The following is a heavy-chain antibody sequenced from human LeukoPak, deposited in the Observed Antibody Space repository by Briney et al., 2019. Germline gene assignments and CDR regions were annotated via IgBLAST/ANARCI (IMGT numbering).Heavy chain of an antibody. D-gene: IGHD1-20*01. J-gene: IGHJ6*02. CDR1: GYTFTAYY. Sequence: ASVTVSCKASGYTFTAYYMHWVRQAPGQGLEWMGWINPNSGGTNYAQKFQGRVTMTRDTSISTAYMEPSRLRSDDTAVYYCARDEVTGIDYYYYGMDVWGQGTTVTVSS. V-gene: IGHV1-2*02. CDR2: INPNSGGT. CDR3: ARDEVTGIDYYYYGMDV.